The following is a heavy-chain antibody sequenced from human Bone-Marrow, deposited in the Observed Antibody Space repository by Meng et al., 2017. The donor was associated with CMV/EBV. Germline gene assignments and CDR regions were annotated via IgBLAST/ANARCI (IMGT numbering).Heavy chain of an antibody. V-gene: IGHV4-34*01. CDR2: INHSGST. CDR1: GGSFSGYY. J-gene: IGHJ6*02. D-gene: IGHD2-2*01. CDR3: ARAGAYQVPPYLYGMDV. Sequence: SETLSLTCAVYGGSFSGYYWSWIRQPPGKGLEWIGEINHSGSTNYNPSLKSRVTISVDTSKNQFSLKLSSVTAADTAVYYCARAGAYQVPPYLYGMDVWGQGTTVTVSS.